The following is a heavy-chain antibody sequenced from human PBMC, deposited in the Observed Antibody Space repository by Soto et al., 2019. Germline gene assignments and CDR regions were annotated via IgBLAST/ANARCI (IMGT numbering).Heavy chain of an antibody. D-gene: IGHD5-12*01. Sequence: EVQLVESGGGLVQPGGSLTLSCAASGFTFSNYWMHWVRQAPGKGLVWVSRINSGGSSTSYADSVKGRLTISRDNARNTLYVQTNSLRVEDTAVYYCARAGDRGYEPDDWGQGTLVTVSS. CDR3: ARAGDRGYEPDD. CDR2: INSGGSST. V-gene: IGHV3-74*01. CDR1: GFTFSNYW. J-gene: IGHJ4*02.